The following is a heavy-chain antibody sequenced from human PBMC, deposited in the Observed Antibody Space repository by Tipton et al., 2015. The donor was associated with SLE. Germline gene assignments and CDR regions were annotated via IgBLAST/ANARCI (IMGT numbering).Heavy chain of an antibody. D-gene: IGHD6-19*01. CDR1: GGSISSSSYY. V-gene: IGHV4-39*07. J-gene: IGHJ4*02. Sequence: TLSLTCTVSGGSISSSSYYWGWIRQPPGKWLEWIGSIYYSGSTYYNPSLKSRVTISVDTSKNQFSLKLSSVTAADTAVYYCARDRGIAVAGTTDYWGQGTLVTVSS. CDR3: ARDRGIAVAGTTDY. CDR2: IYYSGST.